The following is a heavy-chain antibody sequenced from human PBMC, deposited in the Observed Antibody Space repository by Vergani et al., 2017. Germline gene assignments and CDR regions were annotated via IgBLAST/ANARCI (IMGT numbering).Heavy chain of an antibody. CDR3: ARRYCSGGSCYNFYY. CDR1: GGSFSGYY. D-gene: IGHD2-15*01. Sequence: QVQLQQWGAGLLKPSETLSLTCAVYGGSFSGYYWSWIRQPPGKGLEWIGEINHSGSTNYNPSLKSRVTISVDTSKHQFSLKLSSVTAADTAVYYCARRYCSGGSCYNFYYWGQGTLVTVSS. V-gene: IGHV4-34*01. J-gene: IGHJ4*02. CDR2: INHSGST.